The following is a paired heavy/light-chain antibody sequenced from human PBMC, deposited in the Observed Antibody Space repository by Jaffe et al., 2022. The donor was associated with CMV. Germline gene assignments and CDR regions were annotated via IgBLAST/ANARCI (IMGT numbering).Heavy chain of an antibody. CDR1: GFTFTAYE. J-gene: IGHJ6*03. V-gene: IGHV3-48*03. CDR3: AREFSGYDYDYYFYMDV. D-gene: IGHD5-12*01. Sequence: EVQLVESGGGLVQPGGSLRLSCSTSGFTFTAYEMNWVRQAPGKGLEWISYISSSGTSIKYADSVRGRFTISRDNARNSLSLQMNSLRAEDTAVYYCAREFSGYDYDYYFYMDVWGKGTTVTVSS. CDR2: ISSSGTSI.
Light chain of an antibody. V-gene: IGLV2-8*01. Sequence: QSALTQPPSASGSLGQSVTISCTGTSSDVGGHVYVSWYQQHPGKAPKLLIYEVSKRPSGVPDRFSGSKSANTASLTVSGLQAEDEADYYCCSYADRNNFEKVFGGGTKLTVL. CDR3: CSYADRNNFEKV. CDR2: EVS. J-gene: IGLJ2*01. CDR1: SSDVGGHVY.